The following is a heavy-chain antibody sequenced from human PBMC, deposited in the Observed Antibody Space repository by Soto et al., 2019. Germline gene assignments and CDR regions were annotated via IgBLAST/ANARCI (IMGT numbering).Heavy chain of an antibody. V-gene: IGHV4-30-2*01. J-gene: IGHJ4*02. CDR1: GGSISSGGYS. D-gene: IGHD2-15*01. Sequence: QLQLQESGSGLVKPSQTLSLTCAVSGGSISSGGYSWSWIRQPPGKGLEWIGYSYHSGSTYYNPLHKSRVTISVDRSKNQLSLKLSSVTAADTSVYYCARGQVVAAQHWGQGTLVTVSS. CDR2: SYHSGST. CDR3: ARGQVVAAQH.